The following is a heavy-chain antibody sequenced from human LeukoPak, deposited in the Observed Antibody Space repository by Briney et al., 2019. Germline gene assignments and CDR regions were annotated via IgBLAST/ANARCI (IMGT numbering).Heavy chain of an antibody. J-gene: IGHJ6*03. CDR1: GGSISSGSYY. CDR2: IYTSGST. CDR3: ARDYPENSSSWYYQGYYYYYMDV. Sequence: SQTLSLTCTVSGGSISSGSYYWSWIRQPPGKRLEWLGPIYTSGSTNYNPSLKSRVTISVDTSKNQFSLKLSSVTAADTAVYYCARDYPENSSSWYYQGYYYYYMDVWGKGTTVTVSS. V-gene: IGHV4-61*02. D-gene: IGHD6-13*01.